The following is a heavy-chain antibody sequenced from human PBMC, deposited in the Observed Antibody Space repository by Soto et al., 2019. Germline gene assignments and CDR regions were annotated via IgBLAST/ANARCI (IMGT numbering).Heavy chain of an antibody. Sequence: PGGSLRLSCAASGFTFSNYGMHWVRQAPGKGLEWVAIIGYDGSNEYYADSVKGRFTISRDNLKDTLYLQMNSLRAEDTAVYYCVRDWSLTPDYWGQGTLVTVSS. CDR2: IGYDGSNE. V-gene: IGHV3-33*01. D-gene: IGHD3-9*01. CDR1: GFTFSNYG. J-gene: IGHJ4*02. CDR3: VRDWSLTPDY.